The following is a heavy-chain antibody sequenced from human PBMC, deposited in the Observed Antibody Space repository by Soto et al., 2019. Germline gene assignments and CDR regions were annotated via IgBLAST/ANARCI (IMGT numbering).Heavy chain of an antibody. CDR1: GGTFSSYA. CDR3: ARSISGYYRGDY. J-gene: IGHJ4*02. V-gene: IGHV1-69*12. Sequence: QVQMVQSGAEVKKPGSSVKVSCKASGGTFSSYAISWVRQAPGQGLEWMGGIIPIIGVPNYAQKFQDRVTITADESTSTAYMELSSLRSEDTAVYYCARSISGYYRGDYWGQGTVVTVSS. CDR2: IIPIIGVP. D-gene: IGHD3-22*01.